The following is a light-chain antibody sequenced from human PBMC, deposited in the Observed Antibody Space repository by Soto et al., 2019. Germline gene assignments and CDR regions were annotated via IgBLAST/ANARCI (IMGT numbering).Light chain of an antibody. V-gene: IGLV2-14*01. CDR2: EVN. CDR3: SSYTSSTLWV. J-gene: IGLJ3*02. Sequence: QSALTQPASVSGSPRQSITISCTGTSSDVGGYKYVSWYQQHPGNAPKLMIYEVNNRPSGVSNRFSGSKSGNTASLTISGLQSEDEADYYCSSYTSSTLWVFGGGTKLTVL. CDR1: SSDVGGYKY.